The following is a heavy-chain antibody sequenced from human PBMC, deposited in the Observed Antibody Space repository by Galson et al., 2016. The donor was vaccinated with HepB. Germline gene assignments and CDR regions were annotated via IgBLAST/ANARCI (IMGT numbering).Heavy chain of an antibody. CDR2: MNPNSGNT. CDR1: GYAFTSYD. V-gene: IGHV1-8*01. D-gene: IGHD3-9*01. J-gene: IGHJ5*02. CDR3: ARAQASYDALTAYFLRWFHP. Sequence: SVKVSCKASGYAFTSYDINWVRQAPGQGLEWMGWMNPNSGNTGYALRFQGRVALTRDTSTSTAYMALSGLRSDDPAVYFCARAQASYDALTAYFLRWFHPWGQGTLITVSS.